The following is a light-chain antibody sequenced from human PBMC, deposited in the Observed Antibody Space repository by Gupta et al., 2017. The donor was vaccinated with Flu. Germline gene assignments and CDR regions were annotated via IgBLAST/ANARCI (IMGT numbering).Light chain of an antibody. CDR2: GAS. CDR1: QSVSSSY. J-gene: IGKJ3*01. Sequence: EIVLTQSPGTLSLSPRERATLSCRASQSVSSSYLAWYQQKPGQAPRFLIYGASSRATGIPDRFSGSGSGTDFTLTISRLEPEDFAVYYCQQYGSSRFTFGPGTKVDIK. V-gene: IGKV3-20*01. CDR3: QQYGSSRFT.